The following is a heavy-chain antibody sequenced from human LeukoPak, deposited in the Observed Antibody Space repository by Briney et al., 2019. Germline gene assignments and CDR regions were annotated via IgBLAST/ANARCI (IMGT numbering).Heavy chain of an antibody. J-gene: IGHJ4*02. CDR3: ARDPGGFDY. D-gene: IGHD3-10*01. CDR2: ISGSGGST. CDR1: GFTFSSYA. Sequence: PGGSLRLSCAASGFTFSSYAMSWVRQAPGKGLEWVSAISGSGGSTYYADSVKGRFTISRDNSKNTLYLQMNSLRAADTAIYYCARDPGGFDYWGQGTLVTVSP. V-gene: IGHV3-23*01.